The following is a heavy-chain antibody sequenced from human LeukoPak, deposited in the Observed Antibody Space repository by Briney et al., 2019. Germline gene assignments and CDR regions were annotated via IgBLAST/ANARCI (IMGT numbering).Heavy chain of an antibody. D-gene: IGHD3-10*01. CDR1: GFTFSSYS. CDR3: ARAPYYYGSGSYAGTIDY. V-gene: IGHV3-21*01. Sequence: GGSLRLSCAASGFTFSSYSMNWARQAPGKGLEWVSSISSSSSYIYYADSVKGRFTISRDNAKNSLYLQMNSLRAEDTAVYYCARAPYYYGSGSYAGTIDYWGQGTLVTVSS. CDR2: ISSSSSYI. J-gene: IGHJ4*02.